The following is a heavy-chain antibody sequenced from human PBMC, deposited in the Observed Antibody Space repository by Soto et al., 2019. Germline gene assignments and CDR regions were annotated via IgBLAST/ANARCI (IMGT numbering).Heavy chain of an antibody. V-gene: IGHV3-7*03. J-gene: IGHJ4*02. CDR1: GFSFSTYW. D-gene: IGHD3-16*01. CDR3: AKGEHIDF. Sequence: GASLRLSCGASGFSFSTYWMSWVRQAPGKGLEWVANIKGGGSEKNYVDSVKGRLTISRDNADNALTLQMISLRAEDTDVDSCAKGEHIDFCGPGTLVTVSS. CDR2: IKGGGSEK.